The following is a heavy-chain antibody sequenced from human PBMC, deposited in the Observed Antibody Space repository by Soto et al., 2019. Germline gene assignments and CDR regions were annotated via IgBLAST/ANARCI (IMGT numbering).Heavy chain of an antibody. V-gene: IGHV3-33*01. J-gene: IGHJ6*02. D-gene: IGHD3-3*01. CDR3: ARDGRYYDFWSGNPDYYYYGMDV. CDR1: GFTFSSYG. CDR2: IWYDGSNK. Sequence: LRLPCAASGFTFSSYGMHWVRQAPGKGLEWVAVIWYDGSNKYYADSVKGRFTISRDNSKNTLYLQMNSLRAEDTAVYYCARDGRYYDFWSGNPDYYYYGMDVWGQGTTVTVSS.